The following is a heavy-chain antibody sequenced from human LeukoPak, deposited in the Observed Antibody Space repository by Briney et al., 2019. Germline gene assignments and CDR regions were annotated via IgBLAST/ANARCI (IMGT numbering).Heavy chain of an antibody. CDR1: GFTFSSYW. V-gene: IGHV3-7*01. CDR2: IKQDGSEK. J-gene: IGHJ4*02. D-gene: IGHD6-6*01. CDR3: ARTHSSSYLYYSDY. Sequence: GGSLRLSCAASGFTFSSYWMSWVRQAPGKGLEWVANIKQDGSEKYYVDSVKGRFTISRDNAKNSLYLQMNSLRAEDTAVYYCARTHSSSYLYYSDYWGQGTLVTVSS.